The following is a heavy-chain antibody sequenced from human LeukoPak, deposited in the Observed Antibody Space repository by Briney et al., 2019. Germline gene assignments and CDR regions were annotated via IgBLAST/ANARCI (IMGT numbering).Heavy chain of an antibody. CDR2: INPSGGST. J-gene: IGHJ4*02. V-gene: IGHV1-8*03. CDR3: ARGPFDY. Sequence: ASVKVSCKASGYTFTSYGISWVRQAPGQGLEWMGIINPSGGSTSYAQKFQGRVTITRNTSISTAYMELSSLRSEDTAVYYCARGPFDYWGQGTLVTVSS. CDR1: GYTFTSYG.